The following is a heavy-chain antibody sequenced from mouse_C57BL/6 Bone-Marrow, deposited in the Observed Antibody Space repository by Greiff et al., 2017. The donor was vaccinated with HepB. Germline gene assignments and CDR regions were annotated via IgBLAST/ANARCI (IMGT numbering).Heavy chain of an antibody. CDR2: ISDGGSYT. CDR1: GFTFSSYA. J-gene: IGHJ1*03. Sequence: EVKLMESGGGLVKPGASLKLSCAASGFTFSSYAMSWVRQTPEKRLEWVATISDGGSYTYYPDKLKGRVTLSRDNAKSNPYMQLSHLTSEDTAMYYCARDAVRSPWYFDGWGTGTTVTVSS. CDR3: ARDAVRSPWYFDG. V-gene: IGHV5-4*01. D-gene: IGHD1-1*01.